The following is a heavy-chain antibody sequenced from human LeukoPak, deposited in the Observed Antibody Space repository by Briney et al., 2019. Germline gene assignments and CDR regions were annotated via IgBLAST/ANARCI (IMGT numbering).Heavy chain of an antibody. Sequence: SETLSLTCAVYGGSFSGYYWSWIRQPPGKGLEWIGEINHSGSTNYNPSLKSRVTISVDTSKNQFSLKLSFVTAADTAVYYCARSDSRVWFDPWGQGTLVTVSS. CDR3: ARSDSRVWFDP. V-gene: IGHV4-34*01. J-gene: IGHJ5*02. CDR2: INHSGST. D-gene: IGHD2/OR15-2a*01. CDR1: GGSFSGYY.